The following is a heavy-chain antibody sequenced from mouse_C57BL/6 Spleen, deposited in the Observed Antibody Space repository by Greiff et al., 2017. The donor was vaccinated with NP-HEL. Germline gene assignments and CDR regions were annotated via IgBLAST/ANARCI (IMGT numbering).Heavy chain of an antibody. V-gene: IGHV1-82*01. Sequence: VQLQQSGPELVKPGASVKISCKASGYAFSSSWMNWVKQRPGKGLEWIGRIYPGDGDTNYNGKFKGKATLTADKSSSTAYMQLSSLTSEDSAVYFCARDYGSSPLYAMDDWGQGTSVTVSS. CDR1: GYAFSSSW. D-gene: IGHD1-1*01. J-gene: IGHJ4*01. CDR2: IYPGDGDT. CDR3: ARDYGSSPLYAMDD.